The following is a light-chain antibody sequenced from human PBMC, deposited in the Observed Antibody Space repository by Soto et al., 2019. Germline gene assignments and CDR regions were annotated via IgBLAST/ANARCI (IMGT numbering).Light chain of an antibody. V-gene: IGKV3-20*01. CDR1: QSVNSNF. CDR3: HHYCSSPLT. Sequence: EIVLTQSPGTLSLSPGERATLSCRATQSVNSNFLAWYQQKPVQAPRLLIYGTSSRATGIPDRFSGSGSGTDFTLTITRLEPEEFAVYYCHHYCSSPLTFGGGTKVEIK. J-gene: IGKJ4*01. CDR2: GTS.